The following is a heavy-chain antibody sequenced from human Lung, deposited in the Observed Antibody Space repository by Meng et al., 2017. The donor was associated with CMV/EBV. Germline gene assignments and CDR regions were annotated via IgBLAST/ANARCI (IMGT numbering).Heavy chain of an antibody. CDR2: IKSKTDGGTT. D-gene: IGHD6-25*01. CDR3: ATGSYSSDDAFDI. V-gene: IGHV3-15*01. J-gene: IGHJ3*02. CDR1: GFTFSNAW. Sequence: GESXKISCEASGFTFSNAWMSWVRQAPGKGLEWVGRIKSKTDGGTTDYAAPVKGRFTISRDDSKNTLYLQMNSLKTEDTAVYYCATGSYSSDDAFDIWREGXMVTVSS.